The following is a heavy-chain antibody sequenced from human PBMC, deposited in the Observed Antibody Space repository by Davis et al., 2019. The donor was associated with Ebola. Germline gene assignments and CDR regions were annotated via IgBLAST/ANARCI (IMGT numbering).Heavy chain of an antibody. CDR1: GGSISSSSYY. V-gene: IGHV4-39*01. CDR2: IYYSGST. J-gene: IGHJ1*01. CDR3: VSPHTYYYDRSSDYIGEHFQH. D-gene: IGHD3-22*01. Sequence: MPSETLSLTCTVSGGSISSSSYYWGWIRQPPGKGLEWIGSIYYSGSTYYNPSLKSRVAISVDTSKNQFSLKLSSVTAADTAVYYCVSPHTYYYDRSSDYIGEHFQHWGQGTLVTVSS.